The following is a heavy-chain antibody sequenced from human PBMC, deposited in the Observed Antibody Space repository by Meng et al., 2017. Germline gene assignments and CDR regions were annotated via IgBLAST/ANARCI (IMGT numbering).Heavy chain of an antibody. Sequence: QRWGAGLLEPSEPLSLTCAVYGWSFSGYYWSWIRQPPGKGLEWIGEINHSGSTNYNPSLKSRVSISVDTSKNQFSLKLSSVTAADTAVYYCARRGIAARPFYYWGQGTLVTVS. D-gene: IGHD6-6*01. CDR3: ARRGIAARPFYY. CDR1: GWSFSGYY. V-gene: IGHV4-34*01. CDR2: INHSGST. J-gene: IGHJ4*02.